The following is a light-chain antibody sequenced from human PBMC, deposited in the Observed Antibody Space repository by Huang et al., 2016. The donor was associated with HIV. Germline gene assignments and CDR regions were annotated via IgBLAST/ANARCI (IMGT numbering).Light chain of an antibody. CDR2: DAA. Sequence: EIVLTQSPAPLSFSPGERATLPCRASQSVGSYLAWYQQKPGQAPRLLIYDAANRATGIPARFSGSGSGTDFTLTISSLEPEDFAVYYCQQRSSWPLTFGGGTKVEIK. V-gene: IGKV3-11*01. CDR3: QQRSSWPLT. J-gene: IGKJ4*01. CDR1: QSVGSY.